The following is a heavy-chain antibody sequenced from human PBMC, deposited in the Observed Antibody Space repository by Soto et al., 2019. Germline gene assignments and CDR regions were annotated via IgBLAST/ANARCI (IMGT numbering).Heavy chain of an antibody. CDR2: ISPRSDYI. CDR3: ARVSGTLERYSDLDY. V-gene: IGHV3-21*06. Sequence: EVQLVESGGGLVKPGGSLRLSCAASGFIFSSYSMNWVRQAPGKGLEWVSSISPRSDYIYFADSMRGRFTISRDNAQNSLYPHMNKLGGEDTAVYHCARVSGTLERYSDLDYWGQGTLVTVSS. D-gene: IGHD3-10*01. J-gene: IGHJ4*02. CDR1: GFIFSSYS.